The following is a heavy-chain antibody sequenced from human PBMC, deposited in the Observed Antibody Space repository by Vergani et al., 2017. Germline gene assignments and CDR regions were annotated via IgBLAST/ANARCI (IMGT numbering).Heavy chain of an antibody. J-gene: IGHJ6*02. Sequence: EVQLVESGGGLVQPGGSLRLSCAASGFTFSSYEMNWVRQAPGKGLEWVSYISSSGSTIYYADSVKGRFTISRDNAKNSLYLQMNSLRAEDTAVYYCAGDSPLVVPAAIVYYYYGMYVWGQGTTVTVS. D-gene: IGHD2-2*01. CDR1: GFTFSSYE. V-gene: IGHV3-48*03. CDR3: AGDSPLVVPAAIVYYYYGMYV. CDR2: ISSSGSTI.